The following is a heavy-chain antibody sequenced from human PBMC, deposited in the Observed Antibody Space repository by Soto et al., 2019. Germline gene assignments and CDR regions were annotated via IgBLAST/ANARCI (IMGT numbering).Heavy chain of an antibody. V-gene: IGHV5-10-1*01. CDR2: IDPSDSYT. CDR1: GYSFTSYW. CDR3: ARVIRQQLVQGIYYYYYYGMDV. Sequence: GESLKISCKGSGYSFTSYWISWVRQMPGKGLEWMGRIDPSDSYTNYSPSFQGHVTISADKSISTAYLQWSSLKASDTAMYYCARVIRQQLVQGIYYYYYYGMDVWGQGTTVTVSS. D-gene: IGHD6-13*01. J-gene: IGHJ6*02.